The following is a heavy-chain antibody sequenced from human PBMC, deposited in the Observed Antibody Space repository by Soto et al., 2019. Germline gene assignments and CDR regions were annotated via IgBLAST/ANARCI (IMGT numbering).Heavy chain of an antibody. J-gene: IGHJ4*02. CDR2: VKQDGSGK. CDR1: GISFSNYW. D-gene: IGHD1-26*01. CDR3: ATAGVGITTGDFHY. Sequence: GGSLRLSCAASGISFSNYWVTWVRQAPGKGLEWVANVKQDGSGKYYVDSVTGRFTISRDNAKNSLYLQMNSLRAEDTALYYCATAGVGITTGDFHYWGQGALVTVSS. V-gene: IGHV3-7*01.